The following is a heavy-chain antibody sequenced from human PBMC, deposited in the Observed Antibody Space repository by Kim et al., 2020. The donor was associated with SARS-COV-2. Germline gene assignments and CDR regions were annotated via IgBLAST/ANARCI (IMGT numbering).Heavy chain of an antibody. Sequence: THYADSVKGRFTISRDHSKNTLFLQMSSLRADDTAVYYCARDLTGNWFDPWGEGTQVTVSS. CDR2: T. V-gene: IGHV3-53*01. J-gene: IGHJ5*02. D-gene: IGHD3-9*01. CDR3: ARDLTGNWFDP.